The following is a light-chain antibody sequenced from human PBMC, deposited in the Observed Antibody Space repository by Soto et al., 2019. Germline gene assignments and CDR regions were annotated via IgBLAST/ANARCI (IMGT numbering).Light chain of an antibody. CDR3: CSYGGRVNLV. J-gene: IGLJ2*01. Sequence: QSALAQPPSASGSPGQSVTISCTGTASDVGGYNYVSWFQHHPGNAPKLIIYEVTKRPSGVPDRFSGSKSGNTASLTVSGLQVEDEDEYYCCSYGGRVNLVFGGGTKLTVL. CDR2: EVT. V-gene: IGLV2-8*01. CDR1: ASDVGGYNY.